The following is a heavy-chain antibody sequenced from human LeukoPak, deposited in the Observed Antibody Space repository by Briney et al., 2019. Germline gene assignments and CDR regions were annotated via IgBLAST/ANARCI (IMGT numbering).Heavy chain of an antibody. Sequence: SETLSLTCTVSGGSISSGDYYWAWIRQSPGKGLEWIGSMLQSGSSYYNPSLKSRVTISVDKSKNQLSLKLISVTAADTAVYYCARDVGTALVTGDYWGQGTLVTVSS. CDR2: MLQSGSS. D-gene: IGHD5-18*01. V-gene: IGHV4-39*07. CDR3: ARDVGTALVTGDY. CDR1: GGSISSGDYY. J-gene: IGHJ4*02.